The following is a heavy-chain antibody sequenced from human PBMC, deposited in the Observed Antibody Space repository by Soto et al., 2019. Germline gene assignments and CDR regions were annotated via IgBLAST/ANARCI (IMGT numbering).Heavy chain of an antibody. CDR1: GFTFSSYW. Sequence: GGSLRLSCAASGFTFSSYWMHWVRQAPGKGLVWVSRINSDGSSTSYADSVKGRFTISRDNAKNTLYLQMNSLRAEDTAVYYCASQPRYYYDSSGYYEARFYYYGMDVWGQGTTVTVSS. CDR3: ASQPRYYYDSSGYYEARFYYYGMDV. V-gene: IGHV3-74*01. J-gene: IGHJ6*02. D-gene: IGHD3-22*01. CDR2: INSDGSST.